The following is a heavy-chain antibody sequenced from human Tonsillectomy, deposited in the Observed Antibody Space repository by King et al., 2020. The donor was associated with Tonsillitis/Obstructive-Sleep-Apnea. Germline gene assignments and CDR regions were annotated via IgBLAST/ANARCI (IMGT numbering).Heavy chain of an antibody. CDR2: INSDGSST. Sequence: VQLVESGGGLVQPGGSLRLSCAASGFTFSSYWMHWVRQAPGKGLVWVSRINSDGSSTSYADSVKGPFTISRDNAKNTMYLQMNSLRAEDTSVYYCERGGGYSYGSEWVYWGQGTLVTVSS. V-gene: IGHV3-74*01. D-gene: IGHD5-18*01. CDR1: GFTFSSYW. CDR3: ERGGGYSYGSEWVY. J-gene: IGHJ4*02.